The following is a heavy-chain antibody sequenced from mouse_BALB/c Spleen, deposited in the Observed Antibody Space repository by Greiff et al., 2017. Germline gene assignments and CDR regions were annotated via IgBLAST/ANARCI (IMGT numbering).Heavy chain of an antibody. D-gene: IGHD1-2*01. CDR3: ARSTTATGFAY. CDR2: ISYSGST. V-gene: IGHV3-2*02. J-gene: IGHJ3*01. CDR1: GYSITSDYA. Sequence: EVQLQESGPGLVKPSQSLSLTCTVTGYSITSDYAWNWIRQFPGNKLEWMGYISYSGSTSYNPSLKSRISITRDTSKNQFFLQLNSVTTEDTATYYCARSTTATGFAYWGQGTLVTVSA.